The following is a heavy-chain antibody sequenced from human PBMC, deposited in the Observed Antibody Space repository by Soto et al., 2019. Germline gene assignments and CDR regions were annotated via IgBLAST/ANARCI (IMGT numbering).Heavy chain of an antibody. J-gene: IGHJ4*02. Sequence: QVQLVESGGGVVQPGRSLRLSCAASGFTFSSYAMHWVRQAPGKGLEWVAVISYDGSNKYYADSVKGRFTISRDNSKNTLYLQMNSLRAEDTAAYYCARDYDDGRELLLGYFDYWGQGTLVTVSS. D-gene: IGHD1-26*01. CDR2: ISYDGSNK. CDR1: GFTFSSYA. V-gene: IGHV3-30-3*01. CDR3: ARDYDDGRELLLGYFDY.